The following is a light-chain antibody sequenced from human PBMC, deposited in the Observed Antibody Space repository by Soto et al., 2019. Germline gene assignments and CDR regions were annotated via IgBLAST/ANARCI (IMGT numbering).Light chain of an antibody. V-gene: IGKV3-20*01. Sequence: EIVLTQSPGTLSLSPGERATLSCRASQSISSSYLAWYQQRPGQAPRLLIYAASNRATGIPDRFSGSGSGTDFTLTINRLEPEDFAVYYCRQYGSSRTFGQGTKVEIK. CDR1: QSISSSY. CDR3: RQYGSSRT. J-gene: IGKJ1*01. CDR2: AAS.